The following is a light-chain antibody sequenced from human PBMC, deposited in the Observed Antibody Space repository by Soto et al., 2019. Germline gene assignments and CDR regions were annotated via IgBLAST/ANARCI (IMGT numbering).Light chain of an antibody. CDR2: EVS. Sequence: QSVLTQPASVSGSPGQSITISCTGTSSDVGGYNYVSWYQQHPDKAPKLMIYEVSNRPSGVSNRFSGSKSGNTASLTISGLQAEDEAVYYCNSYTTSGTRVFGGGTQLTVL. J-gene: IGLJ3*02. CDR1: SSDVGGYNY. V-gene: IGLV2-14*01. CDR3: NSYTTSGTRV.